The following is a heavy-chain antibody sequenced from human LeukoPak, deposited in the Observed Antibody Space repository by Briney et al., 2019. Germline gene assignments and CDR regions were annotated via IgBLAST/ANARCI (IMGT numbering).Heavy chain of an antibody. D-gene: IGHD3-22*01. V-gene: IGHV3-23*01. CDR3: AKDLGYYDSSGYYSDAFDI. CDR1: GFTFSSYA. J-gene: IGHJ3*02. CDR2: ISGSGGST. Sequence: GGSLRLSCAASGFTFSSYAMSWVRQAPGEGLEWVSAISGSGGSTYYADSVKGRFTISRDNSKNTLYLQMNSLRAEDTAVYYCAKDLGYYDSSGYYSDAFDIWGQGTMVTVSS.